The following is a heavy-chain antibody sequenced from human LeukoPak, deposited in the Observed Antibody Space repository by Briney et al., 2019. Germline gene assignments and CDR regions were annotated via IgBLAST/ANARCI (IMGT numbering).Heavy chain of an antibody. J-gene: IGHJ6*02. CDR3: ARVRSTSINYYYYGMDV. D-gene: IGHD2-2*01. CDR1: GGSFSGYS. V-gene: IGHV4-34*01. CDR2: INHSGST. Sequence: SETLSLTCAVYGGSFSGYSWSWIRQPPGKGLEWIGEINHSGSTNYNPSLKSRVTISVDTSKNQFSLKLSSVTAADTAVYYCARVRSTSINYYYYGMDVWGQGTTVTVSS.